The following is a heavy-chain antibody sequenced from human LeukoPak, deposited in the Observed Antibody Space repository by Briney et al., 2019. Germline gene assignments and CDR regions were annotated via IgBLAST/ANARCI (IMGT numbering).Heavy chain of an antibody. Sequence: PSQTLSLTCTVSGGSISSGGYYWNWIRQHPGKGLEWIGYIYYSGSTYYNPSLKSRLTISVDTSKNQLSLKLTSVNVADTAVYYCVRSGLWLRGTTAFDYWGQGTLVTVSS. D-gene: IGHD4-17*01. CDR3: VRSGLWLRGTTAFDY. V-gene: IGHV4-31*03. CDR1: GGSISSGGYY. J-gene: IGHJ4*02. CDR2: IYYSGST.